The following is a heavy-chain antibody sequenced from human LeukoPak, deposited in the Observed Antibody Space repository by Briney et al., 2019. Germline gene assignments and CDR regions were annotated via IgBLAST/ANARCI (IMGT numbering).Heavy chain of an antibody. CDR2: IYYSGST. V-gene: IGHV4-59*01. Sequence: SETLSLTCTVSGGSISSYYWSWIWQPPGKGLGWIGYIYYSGSTNYNPSLKSRVTISVDTSKNQFSLKLSSVTAADTAVYYCARVRMITFGGVIALDAFDIWGQGTMVTVSS. D-gene: IGHD3-16*02. J-gene: IGHJ3*02. CDR1: GGSISSYY. CDR3: ARVRMITFGGVIALDAFDI.